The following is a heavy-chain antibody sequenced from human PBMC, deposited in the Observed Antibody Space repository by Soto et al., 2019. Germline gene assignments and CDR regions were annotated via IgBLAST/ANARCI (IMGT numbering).Heavy chain of an antibody. CDR3: ARRYCSSTSCYNWFDP. J-gene: IGHJ5*02. Sequence: QVQLQESGPGLVKPSETLSLTCTVSGGSISSYYWSWIRQPPGKGLEWIGYIYYSGSTNYNPSLKSRVTISVDTSKNQFSLKLSSVTAADTAVYYCARRYCSSTSCYNWFDPWGQGTLVTVSS. V-gene: IGHV4-59*08. D-gene: IGHD2-2*01. CDR2: IYYSGST. CDR1: GGSISSYY.